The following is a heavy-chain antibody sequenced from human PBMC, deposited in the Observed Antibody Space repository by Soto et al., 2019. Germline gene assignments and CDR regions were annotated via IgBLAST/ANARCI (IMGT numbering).Heavy chain of an antibody. V-gene: IGHV5-51*01. CDR2: IYPGDSDT. J-gene: IGHJ4*02. CDR3: ARLSLAQDSSGYYFSPYYFDY. CDR1: GYSFTSYW. D-gene: IGHD3-22*01. Sequence: GESLKISCKGSGYSFTSYWIGWVRQMPGKGLEWMGIIYPGDSDTRYSPSFQGQVTISADKSISTAYLQWSSLKASDTAMYYCARLSLAQDSSGYYFSPYYFDYWGQGTLVTASS.